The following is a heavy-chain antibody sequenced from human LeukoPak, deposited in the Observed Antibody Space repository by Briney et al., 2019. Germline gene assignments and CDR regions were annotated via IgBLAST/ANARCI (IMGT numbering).Heavy chain of an antibody. CDR1: GFTFSDYS. V-gene: IGHV3-11*01. Sequence: GGSLRLSCAASGFTFSDYSMNWIRQAPGKGLEWVSYISSSGSPIYYVDSVKGRFTISRDNAKNSLYLQMNSLRAEDTAVYYCARVVDSSGYPTFDYWGQGTLVTVSS. J-gene: IGHJ4*02. D-gene: IGHD3-22*01. CDR3: ARVVDSSGYPTFDY. CDR2: ISSSGSPI.